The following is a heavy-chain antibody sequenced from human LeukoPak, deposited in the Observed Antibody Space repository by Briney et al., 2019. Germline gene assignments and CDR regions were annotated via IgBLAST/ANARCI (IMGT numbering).Heavy chain of an antibody. D-gene: IGHD2-2*01. CDR2: ISSSGSTI. V-gene: IGHV3-48*04. Sequence: GGSLRLSCAASGITFSSYSMNWVRQAPGKGLEWVSCISSSGSTIYYADSVKGRFTISRDNAKNSLYLQMNSLRAEDTAVYYCARETDSTLFDYWGQGTPVTVSS. CDR3: ARETDSTLFDY. CDR1: GITFSSYS. J-gene: IGHJ4*02.